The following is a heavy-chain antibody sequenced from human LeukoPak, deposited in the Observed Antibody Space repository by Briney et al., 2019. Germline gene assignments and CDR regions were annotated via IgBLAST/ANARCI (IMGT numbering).Heavy chain of an antibody. D-gene: IGHD3-3*01. Sequence: GGSLRLSCAASGFTFSSYAMSWVRQAPGKGLEWVAVIWYDGSNKYYADSVKGRFTISRDNSKNTLYLQMNSLRAEDTAVYYCARDQNDFWSGYYYGMDVWGQGTTVTVSS. J-gene: IGHJ6*02. V-gene: IGHV3-33*08. CDR1: GFTFSSYA. CDR3: ARDQNDFWSGYYYGMDV. CDR2: IWYDGSNK.